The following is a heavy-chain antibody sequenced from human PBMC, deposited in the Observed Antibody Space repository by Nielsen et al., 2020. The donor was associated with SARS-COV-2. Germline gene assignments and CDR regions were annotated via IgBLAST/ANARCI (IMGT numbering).Heavy chain of an antibody. CDR1: GFTFSIYW. Sequence: GESLKISCAASGFTFSIYWIHWVRQAPGKGLAWVSRIKSDGSGTIYADSVESRFTISRDNAKNTLYLQMNSLRAEDTAVYYCARGYYDILYAFDIWGQGTMVTVSS. D-gene: IGHD3-9*01. J-gene: IGHJ3*02. CDR2: IKSDGSGT. CDR3: ARGYYDILYAFDI. V-gene: IGHV3-74*01.